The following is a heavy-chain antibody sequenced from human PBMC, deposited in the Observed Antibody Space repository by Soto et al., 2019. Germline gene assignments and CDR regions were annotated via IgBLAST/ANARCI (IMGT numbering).Heavy chain of an antibody. J-gene: IGHJ5*02. D-gene: IGHD6-13*01. CDR2: IYHSGNT. CDR1: GGSISSSNW. CDR3: ARGRRIAAAGTWFDP. Sequence: SETLSLTCAVSGGSISSSNWWSWVRQPPGKGLEWIGEIYHSGNTNYNPSLKSRVTISVDTSKNQFSLKLSSVTAADTAVYYCARGRRIAAAGTWFDPWGQGTLVTVSS. V-gene: IGHV4-4*02.